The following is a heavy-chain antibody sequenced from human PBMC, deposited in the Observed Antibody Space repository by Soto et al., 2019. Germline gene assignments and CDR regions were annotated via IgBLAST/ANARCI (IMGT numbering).Heavy chain of an antibody. Sequence: SVKVSCKASGFTFTSSAMQWVRQARGQRLEWIGWIVVGSGNTNYAQKFQERVTITRDMSTSTAYMELSSLRSEDTAVYYCAAAVGSSWEYYGMDVWGQGTTVTVSS. D-gene: IGHD6-13*01. CDR1: GFTFTSSA. V-gene: IGHV1-58*02. J-gene: IGHJ6*02. CDR3: AAAVGSSWEYYGMDV. CDR2: IVVGSGNT.